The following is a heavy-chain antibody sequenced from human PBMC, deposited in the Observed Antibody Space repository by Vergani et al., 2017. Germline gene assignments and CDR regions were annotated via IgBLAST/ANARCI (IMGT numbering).Heavy chain of an antibody. D-gene: IGHD4-11*01. V-gene: IGHV3-30-3*01. CDR2: ISYDGSNK. Sequence: QVQLVESGGGVVQPGRSLRLSCAASGFTFSSYAMHWVRQAPGKGLEWVAVISYDGSNKYYADSVKGRFTISRDNSKNTLYLQMNSLRAEDTAVYYCASTARHDPHDYIRLGVDPPPLDPWGQGTLVTVSS. J-gene: IGHJ5*02. CDR1: GFTFSSYA. CDR3: ASTARHDPHDYIRLGVDPPPLDP.